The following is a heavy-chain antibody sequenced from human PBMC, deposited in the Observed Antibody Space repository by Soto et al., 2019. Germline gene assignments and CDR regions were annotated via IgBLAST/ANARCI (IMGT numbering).Heavy chain of an antibody. CDR2: IKQDGSEK. D-gene: IGHD3-22*01. CDR1: GFTFSSYA. V-gene: IGHV3-7*01. Sequence: PGGSLRLSCITSGFTFSSYALHWVRQAPGKGLEWVANIKQDGSEKYYVDSVKGRFTISRDNAKNSLYLQMNSLRAEDTAVYYCARFYYDSSGYLPSPYYYYYGMDVWGQGTTVTVSS. CDR3: ARFYYDSSGYLPSPYYYYYGMDV. J-gene: IGHJ6*02.